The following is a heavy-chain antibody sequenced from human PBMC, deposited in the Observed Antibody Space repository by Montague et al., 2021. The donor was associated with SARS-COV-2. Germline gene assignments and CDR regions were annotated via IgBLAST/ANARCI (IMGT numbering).Heavy chain of an antibody. V-gene: IGHV4-39*01. J-gene: IGHJ4*02. CDR2: VAYSGST. Sequence: SETLSLTCSVSGDSIGSSHTYWGWIRQPPGKGLEWIGCVAYSGSTYYNPSLQRRVTISVDTSKSQFSLKLNSVTAADTAVYYCARSQLYYDLLTGFSESYYFDSWGQGTMATVSS. CDR3: ARSQLYYDLLTGFSESYYFDS. D-gene: IGHD3-9*01. CDR1: GDSIGSSHTY.